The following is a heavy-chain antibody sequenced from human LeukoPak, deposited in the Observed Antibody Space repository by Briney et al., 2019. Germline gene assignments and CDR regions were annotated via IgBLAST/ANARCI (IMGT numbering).Heavy chain of an antibody. D-gene: IGHD3-10*01. CDR1: GFTFSSYS. J-gene: IGHJ4*02. V-gene: IGHV3-21*04. CDR2: ISSSSSYI. Sequence: GGSLRLSCAASGFTFSSYSMNWVRQAPGKGLEWVSSISSSSSYIYYADSVKGRFTISRDNAKNSLYLQMNTLRAEDTALYYCARVFWFGELFPHFDYWGQGTLVTVSS. CDR3: ARVFWFGELFPHFDY.